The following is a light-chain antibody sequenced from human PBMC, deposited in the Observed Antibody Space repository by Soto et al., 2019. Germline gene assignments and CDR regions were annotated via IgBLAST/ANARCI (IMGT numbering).Light chain of an antibody. CDR3: QQFYTWPLT. Sequence: EKVMTQSPATLSVSPGEGATLSCRASQSVSRNLAWYQQKPGQAPRLVLYHASTRATGIPDRFSGSGSGTEFTLTIASLQSEDFAVYYCQQFYTWPLTFGPGTKVDIK. J-gene: IGKJ3*01. CDR2: HAS. V-gene: IGKV3-15*01. CDR1: QSVSRN.